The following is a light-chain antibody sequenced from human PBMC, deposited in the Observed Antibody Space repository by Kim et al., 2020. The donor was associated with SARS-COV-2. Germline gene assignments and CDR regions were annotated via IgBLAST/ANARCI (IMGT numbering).Light chain of an antibody. CDR3: QQRSNLGT. V-gene: IGKV3-11*01. J-gene: IGKJ2*01. Sequence: EIVLTQSPATLSLSPGERATLSCRASQSVSSSLAWYQQKPGQPPRLLIYDASNRATGIPARFSGSGSGTDFTLTISSLEPEDFAVYYCQQRSNLGTFGQGTKLEI. CDR1: QSVSSS. CDR2: DAS.